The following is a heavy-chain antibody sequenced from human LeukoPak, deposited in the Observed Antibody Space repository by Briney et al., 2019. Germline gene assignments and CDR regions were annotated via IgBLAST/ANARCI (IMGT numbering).Heavy chain of an antibody. CDR3: AREGVGATIFDY. CDR1: GFTFSSYW. J-gene: IGHJ4*02. Sequence: GGSLRLSCAASGFTFSSYWVSWVRQAPGKGLEWVANIKQDGSEKYYVDSVKGRFTISRDDANNSLYLQMNSLRAEDTAVYYCAREGVGATIFDYWGQGTLVTVSS. D-gene: IGHD1-26*01. CDR2: IKQDGSEK. V-gene: IGHV3-7*01.